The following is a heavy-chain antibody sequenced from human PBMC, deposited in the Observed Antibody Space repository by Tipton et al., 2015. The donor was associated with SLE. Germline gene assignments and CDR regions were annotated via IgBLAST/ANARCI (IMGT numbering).Heavy chain of an antibody. CDR2: INHSGST. Sequence: TLSLTCTVSGGSISSGSYYWSWIRQPAGKGLEWIGEINHSGSTNYNPSLKSRVTISVDTSKNQFSLKLSSVTAADTAVYYCARGGSHWYFDLWGRGTLVTVSS. J-gene: IGHJ2*01. CDR3: ARGGSHWYFDL. V-gene: IGHV4-61*09. CDR1: GGSISSGSYY.